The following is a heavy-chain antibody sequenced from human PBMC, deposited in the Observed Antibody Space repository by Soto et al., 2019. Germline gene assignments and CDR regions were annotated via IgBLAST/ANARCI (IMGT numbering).Heavy chain of an antibody. CDR2: IYWNDDK. D-gene: IGHD3-16*01. Sequence: QITLKESGPTLVEPTQTLTLTCTYSGFSLRTTGVRVGWIRQPPGKALEWLGIIYWNDDKRNSPSLKNRFTLTSEITKSQVVLTMTNMDPVDTATYYCAHTWGLPFDYWGQGTLVIVSS. CDR1: GFSLRTTGVR. J-gene: IGHJ4*02. V-gene: IGHV2-5*01. CDR3: AHTWGLPFDY.